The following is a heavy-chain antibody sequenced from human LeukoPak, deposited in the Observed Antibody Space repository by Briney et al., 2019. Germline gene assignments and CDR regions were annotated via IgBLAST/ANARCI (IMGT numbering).Heavy chain of an antibody. CDR2: ISASGGGT. CDR3: AAWDPNFYYMDV. CDR1: GVTNS. V-gene: IGHV3-23*01. J-gene: IGHJ6*03. D-gene: IGHD1-26*01. Sequence: GGSLRLSCAMSGVTNSMSWVRQAPGKGLEWVSSISASGGGTHYTGSVKGRFTISRDNSKKTIYLQMNTLGVDDTAKYFCAAWDPNFYYMDVWGKGTTVTV.